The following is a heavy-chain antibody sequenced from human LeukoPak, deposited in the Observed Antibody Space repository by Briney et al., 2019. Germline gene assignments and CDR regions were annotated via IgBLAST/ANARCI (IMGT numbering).Heavy chain of an antibody. CDR1: GLTFSDYS. V-gene: IGHV3-23*01. J-gene: IGHJ4*02. CDR2: ISAGGGST. D-gene: IGHD3-10*01. Sequence: GGSLRLSCAASGLTFSDYSMTWVRQAPGKGLFWVSGISAGGGSTYYADSVKGRFTISRDNSRNTLYLQMNSLRAEDTAVYYCAKDTSSSGSYFDYWGQGTLVTVSS. CDR3: AKDTSSSGSYFDY.